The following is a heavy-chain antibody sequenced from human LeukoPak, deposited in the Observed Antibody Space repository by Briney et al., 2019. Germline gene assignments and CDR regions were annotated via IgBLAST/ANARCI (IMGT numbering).Heavy chain of an antibody. CDR1: GFTFSSYS. CDR2: MSVGSGLI. Sequence: PGGSLRLSCAASGFTFSSYSMNWIRQAPGKGLEWVSSMSVGSGLIYYAESVKGRFTVSRDNAKKSLYLQMNSLRAEDTAVYCCAREFGGTASGAGYWGQGTLVTVSS. CDR3: AREFGGTASGAGY. D-gene: IGHD3-10*01. V-gene: IGHV3-21*01. J-gene: IGHJ4*02.